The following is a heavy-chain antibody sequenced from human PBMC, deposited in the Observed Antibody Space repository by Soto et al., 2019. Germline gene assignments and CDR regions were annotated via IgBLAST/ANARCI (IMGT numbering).Heavy chain of an antibody. CDR2: MNPNSGNT. J-gene: IGHJ6*02. D-gene: IGHD3-10*01. V-gene: IGHV1-8*01. Sequence: ASVKVSCKASGYTFTSYDINWVRQATGQGLEWMGWMNPNSGNTGYAQKFQGRVTMTRNTSISTAYMELSSLRSEDTAVYYCARGYPWSMVRGPYGMDVWGQGTTVTVS. CDR1: GYTFTSYD. CDR3: ARGYPWSMVRGPYGMDV.